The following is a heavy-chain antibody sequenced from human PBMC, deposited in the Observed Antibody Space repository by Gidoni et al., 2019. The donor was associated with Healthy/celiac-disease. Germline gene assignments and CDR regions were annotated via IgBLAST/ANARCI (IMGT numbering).Heavy chain of an antibody. J-gene: IGHJ4*02. D-gene: IGHD3-22*01. V-gene: IGHV3-23*01. CDR1: GFPFTSYA. CDR3: ANTYYYDSSGYFLY. CDR2: ISGSGGST. Sequence: EVQLLESGGGLVQPGGSLRLSCAASGFPFTSYAMSWVRQAPGKGLEWVSAISGSGGSTYYADSVKGRFTISRDNSKNTLYMQMNSLRAEDTAVYYCANTYYYDSSGYFLYWGQGTLVTVSS.